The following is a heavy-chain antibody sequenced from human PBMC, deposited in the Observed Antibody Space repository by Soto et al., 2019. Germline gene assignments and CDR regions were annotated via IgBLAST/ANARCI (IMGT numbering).Heavy chain of an antibody. D-gene: IGHD2-2*01. CDR3: TTDIIVLIPVALSWFVP. CDR2: IKTKTDGGTT. CDR1: GFTFNNAW. J-gene: IGHJ5*02. V-gene: IGHV3-15*01. Sequence: GGSLRLSCAASGFTFNNAWMSCVRQAPGKGLEWVGRIKTKTDGGTTDYAAPVKGRFTISRDDSKNKLYMQMNSLKTEDTAVYYCTTDIIVLIPVALSWFVPWGQGT.